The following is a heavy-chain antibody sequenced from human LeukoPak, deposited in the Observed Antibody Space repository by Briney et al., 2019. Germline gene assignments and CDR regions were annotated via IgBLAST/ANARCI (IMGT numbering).Heavy chain of an antibody. CDR1: GFTFSSYA. J-gene: IGHJ4*02. V-gene: IGHV3-23*01. Sequence: TGGSLRLSCAASGFTFSSYAMSWVRQAPGKGLEWVSAISGSGGSTYYADSVKGRFTISRDNSKNTLYLQMNSLRAEDTAVYYCAKGKNIVVVPAAFHDYWGQGTLVTVSS. CDR3: AKGKNIVVVPAAFHDY. D-gene: IGHD2-2*01. CDR2: ISGSGGST.